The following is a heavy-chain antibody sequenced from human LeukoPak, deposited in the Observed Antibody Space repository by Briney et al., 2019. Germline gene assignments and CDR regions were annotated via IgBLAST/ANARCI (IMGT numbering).Heavy chain of an antibody. J-gene: IGHJ4*02. Sequence: GASVKVSCKASGYTFTGYYMHWVRQAPGQGLEWMGWINPNSGGTNYAQKFQGRVTMTRDTSISTAYMELSRLRSDDTAAYYCARGPTRGSGRYYFDYWGQGTLVTVSS. CDR2: INPNSGGT. D-gene: IGHD6-25*01. CDR3: ARGPTRGSGRYYFDY. V-gene: IGHV1-2*02. CDR1: GYTFTGYY.